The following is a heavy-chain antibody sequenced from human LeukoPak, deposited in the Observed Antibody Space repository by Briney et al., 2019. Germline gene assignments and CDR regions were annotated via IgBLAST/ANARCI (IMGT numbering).Heavy chain of an antibody. CDR2: ISSSGSTI. D-gene: IGHD1-26*01. Sequence: GGSLRLSCAASGFTFSSYEMNWVRQAPGKGLEWVSYISSSGSTIYYADSVKGRFTVSRDNSKNTLDLQMNSLRAEDTAVYYCAKRSGFPSAGPTTLDYWGQGTLVTVSS. CDR1: GFTFSSYE. CDR3: AKRSGFPSAGPTTLDY. J-gene: IGHJ4*02. V-gene: IGHV3-48*03.